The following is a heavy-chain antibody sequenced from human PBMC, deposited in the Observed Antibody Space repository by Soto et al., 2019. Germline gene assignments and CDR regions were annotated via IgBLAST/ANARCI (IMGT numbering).Heavy chain of an antibody. V-gene: IGHV3-30*18. CDR3: AKDYYGLGRTPFDY. J-gene: IGHJ4*02. CDR2: ISYDGSNK. D-gene: IGHD3-10*01. Sequence: QVQLVESGGGVVQPGRSLRLSCAASGFTFSSYGMHWVRQAPGKGLEWVAVISYDGSNKYYADSVKGRFTISRDNSKNTLYLQMNSLRAEDTAVYYCAKDYYGLGRTPFDYWGQGTLVTVSS. CDR1: GFTFSSYG.